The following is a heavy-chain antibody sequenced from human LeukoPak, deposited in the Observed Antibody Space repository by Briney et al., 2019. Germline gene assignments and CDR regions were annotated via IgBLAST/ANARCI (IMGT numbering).Heavy chain of an antibody. D-gene: IGHD3-3*01. Sequence: IPSETLSLTCTVSGGSISDSYCSWLRQPPGKGLEWIGYIHYSGSTNYNPSLKSPVNISVDTSKNQLSLRKSALTTADTGVYYCVRVYYNSWSGYYYYFDYWGQGTLVTVSS. CDR1: GGSISDSY. CDR2: IHYSGST. J-gene: IGHJ4*02. V-gene: IGHV4-59*01. CDR3: VRVYYNSWSGYYYYFDY.